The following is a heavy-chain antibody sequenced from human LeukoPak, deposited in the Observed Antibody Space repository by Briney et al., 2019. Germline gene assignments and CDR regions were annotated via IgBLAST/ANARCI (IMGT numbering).Heavy chain of an antibody. Sequence: GGSLRLSCAASGFTFSSYSMNWVRQAPGKGLEWVSSISSSSSYIYYADSVKGRFTISRDNAKNSLYLQMNGLRAEDTAVYYCARVRGYFDSIDYWGQGTLVTVSS. CDR1: GFTFSSYS. CDR3: ARVRGYFDSIDY. D-gene: IGHD3-9*01. V-gene: IGHV3-21*01. J-gene: IGHJ4*02. CDR2: ISSSSSYI.